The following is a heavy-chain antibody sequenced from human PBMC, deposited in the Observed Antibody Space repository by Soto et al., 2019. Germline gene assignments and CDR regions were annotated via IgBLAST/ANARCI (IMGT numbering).Heavy chain of an antibody. CDR1: GGSISSYY. Sequence: QVQLQESGPGLVKLSETLSLTCTVSGGSISSYYWSWIRQPPGKGLEWIGYMYSLKSRVTISVDTSKNQFSLNLSSVTAADTAVYYCARGLGERGIDYWGQGTLVTVSS. J-gene: IGHJ4*02. V-gene: IGHV4-59*01. CDR2: MY. D-gene: IGHD3-10*01. CDR3: ARGLGERGIDY.